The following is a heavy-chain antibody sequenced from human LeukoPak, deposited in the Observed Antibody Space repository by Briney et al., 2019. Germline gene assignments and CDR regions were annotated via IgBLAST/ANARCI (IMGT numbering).Heavy chain of an antibody. V-gene: IGHV3-30*03. CDR3: ARDFSSGSYSAEVDY. CDR2: ISYDGSNK. Sequence: HPGGSLRLSCAASGFTFSSYGMHWVRQAPGKGLEWVAVISYDGSNKYYADSVKGRFTISRDNSKNTLYLQMNSLRAEDTAVYYCARDFSSGSYSAEVDYWGQGTLVTVSS. D-gene: IGHD1-26*01. J-gene: IGHJ4*02. CDR1: GFTFSSYG.